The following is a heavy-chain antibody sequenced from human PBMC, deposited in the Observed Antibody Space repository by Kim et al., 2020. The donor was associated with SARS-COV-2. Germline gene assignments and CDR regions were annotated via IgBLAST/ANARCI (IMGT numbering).Heavy chain of an antibody. D-gene: IGHD3-10*01. Sequence: GGSLRLSCAASGFTFSSYGMHWVRQAPGKGLEWVAVIWYDGSNKYYADSVKGRFTISRDNSKNTLYLQMNSLRAEDTAVYYCARDALLWFGATYFDYWGQGTLVPVSS. CDR3: ARDALLWFGATYFDY. V-gene: IGHV3-33*01. CDR1: GFTFSSYG. CDR2: IWYDGSNK. J-gene: IGHJ4*02.